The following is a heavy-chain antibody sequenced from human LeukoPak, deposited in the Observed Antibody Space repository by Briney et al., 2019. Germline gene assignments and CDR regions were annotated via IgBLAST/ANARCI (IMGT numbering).Heavy chain of an antibody. CDR3: ARRIYGDYDYYGMDV. CDR1: GGTFSSYA. J-gene: IGHJ6*02. CDR2: IIPIFGTA. V-gene: IGHV1-69*13. Sequence: ASVKVSCKASGGTFSSYAISWVRQAPGQGLEWMGGIIPIFGTANYAQKFQGRVTITADESTSTAYMELSSLRSEDTAVYYCARRIYGDYDYYGMDVWGLGTTVTVSS. D-gene: IGHD4-17*01.